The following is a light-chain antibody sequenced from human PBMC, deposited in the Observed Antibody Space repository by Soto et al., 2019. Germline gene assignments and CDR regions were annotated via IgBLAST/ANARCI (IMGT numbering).Light chain of an antibody. Sequence: DIQMTQSESSLSASVGDRVTIPCRASQSVSSYVNWYQHKPGKAPKLLIFTTSSLESGVPSRFSGSGSGTDFTLTISSLHPEDFATYYCQQTSIIPWTFGQGTTVEF. V-gene: IGKV1-39*01. J-gene: IGKJ1*01. CDR2: TTS. CDR3: QQTSIIPWT. CDR1: QSVSSY.